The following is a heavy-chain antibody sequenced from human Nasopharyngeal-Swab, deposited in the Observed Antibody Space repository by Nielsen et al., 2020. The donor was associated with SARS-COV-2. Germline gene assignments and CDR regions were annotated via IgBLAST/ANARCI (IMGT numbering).Heavy chain of an antibody. CDR2: INHSGST. CDR3: RGITGTPGAFDI. CDR1: GGSFSGYY. Sequence: SETLSLTCAVYGGSFSGYYWSWICQPPGKGLEWIGEINHSGSTNYNPSLKSRVTISVDTSKNQFSLKLSSVTAADTAVYYCRGITGTPGAFDIRGQGTMVTVSS. V-gene: IGHV4-34*03. J-gene: IGHJ3*02. D-gene: IGHD1-20*01.